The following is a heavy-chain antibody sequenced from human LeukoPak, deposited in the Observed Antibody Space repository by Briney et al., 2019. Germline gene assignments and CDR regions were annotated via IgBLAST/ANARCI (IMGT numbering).Heavy chain of an antibody. CDR1: GFTFSSYA. Sequence: PGGSLRLSCAASGFTFSSYAMHWVRQAPGKGLEWVAVISYDGSNKYYADSVKGRFTISRDNSKNTLYLQMNSLRAEDTAVYYCARSGLPGVVVAATIDYWGQGTLVTVSS. D-gene: IGHD2-15*01. CDR2: ISYDGSNK. CDR3: ARSGLPGVVVAATIDY. J-gene: IGHJ4*02. V-gene: IGHV3-30-3*01.